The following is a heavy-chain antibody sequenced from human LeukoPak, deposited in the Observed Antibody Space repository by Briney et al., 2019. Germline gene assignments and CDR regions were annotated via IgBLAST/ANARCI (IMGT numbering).Heavy chain of an antibody. CDR2: IYYSGST. Sequence: SETLSLTCTVSGGSISSYYWRWLRQPPGKGLEWIGYIYYSGSTNYNPSLKSRVTISVDTSKNQFSLKLSSVTAADTAVYYCARAPEYSSGWSEDYWGQGTLVTVSS. CDR3: ARAPEYSSGWSEDY. J-gene: IGHJ4*02. V-gene: IGHV4-59*01. CDR1: GGSISSYY. D-gene: IGHD6-19*01.